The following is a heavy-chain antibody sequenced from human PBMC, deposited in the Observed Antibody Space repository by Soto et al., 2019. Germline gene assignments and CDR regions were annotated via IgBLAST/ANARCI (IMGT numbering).Heavy chain of an antibody. CDR2: TYYRSKWYN. V-gene: IGHV6-1*01. CDR3: ARDLGWLRFSPRRSYYMDV. D-gene: IGHD5-12*01. Sequence: SHTLSLTCAISGGSVSSYSAAWNWIKQYPSRGLKWLGRTYYRSKWYNDYAVSVKSRITINPDTSKNQFSLQLNSVTPEDTAVYYCARDLGWLRFSPRRSYYMDVWGKGTTVTVSS. J-gene: IGHJ6*03. CDR1: GGSVSSYSAA.